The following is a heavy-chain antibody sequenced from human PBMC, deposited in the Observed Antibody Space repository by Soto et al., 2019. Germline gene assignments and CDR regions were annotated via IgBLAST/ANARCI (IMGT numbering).Heavy chain of an antibody. J-gene: IGHJ6*02. Sequence: GESLKISCKGSGYSFTSYWISWVRQMPGKGLEWMGRIDPSDSYTNYSPSFQGHVTISADKSISTAYLQWSSLKASDTAMYYCAITIFGVVIPASDGMDVWGQGTTVTV. D-gene: IGHD3-3*01. V-gene: IGHV5-10-1*01. CDR3: AITIFGVVIPASDGMDV. CDR1: GYSFTSYW. CDR2: IDPSDSYT.